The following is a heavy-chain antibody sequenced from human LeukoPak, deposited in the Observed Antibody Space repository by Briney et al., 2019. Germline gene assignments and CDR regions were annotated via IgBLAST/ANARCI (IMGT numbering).Heavy chain of an antibody. CDR2: IYYSGST. J-gene: IGHJ4*02. CDR3: ARPKSVGTIDY. V-gene: IGHV4-39*01. D-gene: IGHD1-1*01. Sequence: KPSETLSLTCTVSGGSISSSGYYWGWIRQPPGKGLEWIGSIYYSGSTYYNPSLKSRVTISVDTSKNQFSLKLSSVTAADTAVYYCARPKSVGTIDYWGQGTLVTVSS. CDR1: GGSISSSGYY.